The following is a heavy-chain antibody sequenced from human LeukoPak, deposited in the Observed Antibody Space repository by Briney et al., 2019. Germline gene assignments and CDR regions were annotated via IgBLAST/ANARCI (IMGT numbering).Heavy chain of an antibody. CDR1: GGTFSSYA. D-gene: IGHD1-26*01. Sequence: SVKVSCKASGGTFSSYAISWVRQAPGQGLEWMGGNIPIFGTANYAQKFQGRVTITADESTSTAYMELSSLRSEDTAVYYCATLVGAIAYFDYWGQGTLVTVSS. CDR3: ATLVGAIAYFDY. J-gene: IGHJ4*02. V-gene: IGHV1-69*13. CDR2: NIPIFGTA.